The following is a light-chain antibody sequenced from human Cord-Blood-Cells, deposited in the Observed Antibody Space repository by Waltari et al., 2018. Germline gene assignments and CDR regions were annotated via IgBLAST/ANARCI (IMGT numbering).Light chain of an antibody. CDR3: QQYYSPTWT. J-gene: IGKJ1*01. V-gene: IGKV4-1*01. CDR1: QSVLYSSNNKNY. Sequence: DIVMTQSPDSLAVSLGERATINCKSSQSVLYSSNNKNYFAWYQQKPGQPPKLLIYWASTRESGVPDRFSGSGSGTDFTLTISSLQAEDVAVYYCQQYYSPTWTFGQGTKVEIK. CDR2: WAS.